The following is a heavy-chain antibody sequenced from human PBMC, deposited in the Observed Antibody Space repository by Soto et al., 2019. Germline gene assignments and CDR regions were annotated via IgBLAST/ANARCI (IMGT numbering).Heavy chain of an antibody. V-gene: IGHV4-61*01. D-gene: IGHD3-16*01. J-gene: IGHJ4*02. CDR3: AKMGDYYFDS. CDR2: IYYSGST. CDR1: GGSVSSGSYY. Sequence: SETLSLTCTVSGGSVSSGSYYWSWIRQPPGKGLEWIGYIYYSGSTNYNPSLKIRVTISVDTSKNQFSLKLSSVTAADTAVYYCAKMGDYYFDSWGQGTLVTVSS.